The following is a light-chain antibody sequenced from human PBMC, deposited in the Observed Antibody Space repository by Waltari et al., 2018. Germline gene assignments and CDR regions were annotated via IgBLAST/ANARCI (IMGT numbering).Light chain of an antibody. J-gene: IGKJ4*01. CDR3: QQRSNWPPVT. Sequence: EIVLTQSPATLSLSPGERATLSCSASQSVSSYLAWYQQKPGQAPRLLIYDASNRATVIPARFSGSGSGTDFTLTISGLEPEDFAVYYCQQRSNWPPVTFGGGTKVEIK. V-gene: IGKV3-11*01. CDR1: QSVSSY. CDR2: DAS.